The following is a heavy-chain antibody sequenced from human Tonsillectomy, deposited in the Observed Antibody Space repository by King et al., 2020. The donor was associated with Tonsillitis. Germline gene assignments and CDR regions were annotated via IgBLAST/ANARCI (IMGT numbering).Heavy chain of an antibody. V-gene: IGHV3-49*03. D-gene: IGHD6-6*01. J-gene: IGHJ3*02. CDR3: SRDIHIAARRTYTFDN. CDR1: GFTFGDYA. CDR2: IRSKAFGGTT. Sequence: EVQLVESGGGLVQPGRSLRLSCTASGFTFGDYAMSWFRPAPGKGLEWVGFIRSKAFGGTTEYAASVEARFTISRDDSKSIAYLQLNSLKSEDTAVYFCSRDIHIAARRTYTFDNW.